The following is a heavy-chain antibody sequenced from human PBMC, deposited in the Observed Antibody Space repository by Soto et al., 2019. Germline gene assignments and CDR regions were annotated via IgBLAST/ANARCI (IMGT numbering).Heavy chain of an antibody. CDR2: IYSVGTT. CDR1: GFTVSSYY. D-gene: IGHD3-16*01. V-gene: IGHV3-53*02. CDR3: ARGATRDNMMESP. Sequence: EVQLVETGGGLIQPGGSLRLSCAASGFTVSSYYMSWVRQAPGKGLEWVSVIYSVGTTYYADSVNGRFTLSRDNSKNTLYLQMNNVKAEDTAVYYCARGATRDNMMESPWGQGTLVTVSS. J-gene: IGHJ5*02.